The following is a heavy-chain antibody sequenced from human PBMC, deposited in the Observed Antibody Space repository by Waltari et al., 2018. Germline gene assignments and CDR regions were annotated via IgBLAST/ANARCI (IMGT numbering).Heavy chain of an antibody. CDR1: GFSFTSSS. CDR3: AADPRLELLNFDY. Sequence: HMQLVQSGPEVEEPGTSVTVSCKASGFSFTSSSMQWVRQARGQRLKWVGWMVVGSGNTNYAQKVQERVTITRDMSTSTAYMELSSLRSEDTAVYYCAADPRLELLNFDYWGQGTLVTVSS. CDR2: MVVGSGNT. V-gene: IGHV1-58*02. D-gene: IGHD1-7*01. J-gene: IGHJ4*02.